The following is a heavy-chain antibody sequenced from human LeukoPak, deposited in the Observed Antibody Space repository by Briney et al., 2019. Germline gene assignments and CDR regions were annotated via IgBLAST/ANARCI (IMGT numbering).Heavy chain of an antibody. Sequence: GGSLRLSCAASGFTLSNFAMGGVRQAPEKGLEWVSGISGAGGSTYYADSVKGRFTISSDNSENTLYLQMNSLRAEDTAVYYCAKVGSRRITYYFDYWGQGTLVTVSS. V-gene: IGHV3-23*01. CDR2: ISGAGGST. D-gene: IGHD6-13*01. J-gene: IGHJ4*02. CDR1: GFTLSNFA. CDR3: AKVGSRRITYYFDY.